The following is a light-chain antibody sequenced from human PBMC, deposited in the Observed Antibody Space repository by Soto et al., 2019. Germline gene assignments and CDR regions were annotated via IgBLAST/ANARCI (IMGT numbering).Light chain of an antibody. CDR3: QQYDNVPT. Sequence: DIQMTQSPSSLSASVGDRVTITCRATEYISNYLNWYQQKPGKAPKLLIYSASSLPSGVPSRFSGSGSGKHFTFTISSLQPEDIATYYCQQYDNVPTFGQGTKLEMK. CDR1: EYISNY. J-gene: IGKJ2*01. CDR2: SAS. V-gene: IGKV1-33*01.